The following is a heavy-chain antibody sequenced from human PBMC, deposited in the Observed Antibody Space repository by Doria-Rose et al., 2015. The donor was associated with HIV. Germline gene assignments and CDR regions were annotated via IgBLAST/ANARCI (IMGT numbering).Heavy chain of an antibody. J-gene: IGHJ4*02. D-gene: IGHD6-13*01. CDR2: IFSDDER. V-gene: IGHV2-26*01. Sequence: QESGPVLVKPTETLTLTCTVSGVSLSSPGMGVSWIRQPPGKALEWLANIFSDDERSYNTPLKSRLTISRGTSKSQVVLTMTDTDPVDTATYYCARIKSSRWYHKYYFDFWGQGTLVIVSA. CDR1: GVSLSSPGMG. CDR3: ARIKSSRWYHKYYFDF.